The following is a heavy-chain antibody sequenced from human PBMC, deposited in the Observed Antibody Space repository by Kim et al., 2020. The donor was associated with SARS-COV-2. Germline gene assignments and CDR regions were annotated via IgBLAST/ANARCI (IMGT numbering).Heavy chain of an antibody. CDR2: ISFDGGKK. J-gene: IGHJ4*01. D-gene: IGHD2-8*02. Sequence: GGSLRLSCAASGFTFSSYAMHWVRQAPGKGLEWVAVISFDGGKKYSEAPVKGCSTSTGTNTKTPFFLKINTLGAEATADYYCAKPKRGACEVVYSSYF. V-gene: IGHV3-30-3*01. CDR1: GFTFSSYA. CDR3: AKPKRGACEVVYSSYF.